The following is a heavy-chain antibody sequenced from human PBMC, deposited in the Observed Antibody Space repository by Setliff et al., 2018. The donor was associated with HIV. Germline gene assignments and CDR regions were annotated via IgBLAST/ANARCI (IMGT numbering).Heavy chain of an antibody. D-gene: IGHD2-15*01. V-gene: IGHV3-30*02. J-gene: IGHJ6*02. CDR2: IRYDGSQK. CDR1: GFTFSNYG. CDR3: AKDVCSGAYCYAYYYYGMDV. Sequence: GGSLRLSCVASGFTFSNYGMHWVRQAPGKGLEWVAFIRYDGSQKYYVDSVKGRFTISRDNSKNTLYLQMNSLRVEDTAVYYCAKDVCSGAYCYAYYYYGMDVWGQGTMVTVSS.